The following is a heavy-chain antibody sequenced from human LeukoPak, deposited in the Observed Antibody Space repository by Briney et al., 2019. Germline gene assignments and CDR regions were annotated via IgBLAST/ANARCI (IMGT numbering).Heavy chain of an antibody. V-gene: IGHV3-23*01. Sequence: GGSLTLSCVPSGFTFSNYAMSWVRQAPGNGLEWVASISGSGGSTYYADSVKGRFTISRDNSENTVYLQMNSLRAEDTAVYYCAKDGSSGIAATADAFDIWGQGTMVTVFS. CDR2: ISGSGGST. D-gene: IGHD6-13*01. CDR1: GFTFSNYA. CDR3: AKDGSSGIAATADAFDI. J-gene: IGHJ3*02.